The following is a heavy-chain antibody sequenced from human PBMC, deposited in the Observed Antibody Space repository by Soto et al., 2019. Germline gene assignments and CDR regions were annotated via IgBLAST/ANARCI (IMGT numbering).Heavy chain of an antibody. Sequence: QLQLQESGSGLVKPSQTLSLTCAVSSGSISSGGYSWSWTRQPPGKGLEWIGYIYHSGSTYYNPSLKSRVTISVDRSKNQFSLKLSSVTAADTAVYYCARDDSSGWYIDWGQGTLVTVSS. CDR1: SGSISSGGYS. CDR2: IYHSGST. J-gene: IGHJ4*02. V-gene: IGHV4-30-2*01. CDR3: ARDDSSGWYID. D-gene: IGHD6-19*01.